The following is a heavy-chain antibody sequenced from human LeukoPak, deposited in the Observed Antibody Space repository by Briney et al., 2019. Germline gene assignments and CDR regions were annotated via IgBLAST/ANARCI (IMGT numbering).Heavy chain of an antibody. CDR2: IYTSGST. CDR3: ARGGGSGSYWGGLRYYMDV. J-gene: IGHJ6*03. Sequence: PSETLSLTCTVSGGSISSGSYYWSWIRQPAGKGLEWIGRIYTSGSTNYNPSLKSRVTMSVDTSKNQFSLKLSSVTAADTAVYYCARGGGSGSYWGGLRYYMDVWGKGTTVTISS. CDR1: GGSISSGSYY. V-gene: IGHV4-61*02. D-gene: IGHD3-10*01.